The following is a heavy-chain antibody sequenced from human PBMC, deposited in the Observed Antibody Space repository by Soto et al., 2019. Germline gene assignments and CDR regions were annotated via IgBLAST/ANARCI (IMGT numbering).Heavy chain of an antibody. Sequence: GGSLRLSCAASGFTFSNAWMNWVRQAPGKGLEWVGRIKSKTDGGTTDYAAPVKGRFTISRDDSKNTLYLQMNSLKTEDTAVYYCTTPAPRPVYAIIQEDDAFDIWGQGTMVTVSS. V-gene: IGHV3-15*07. CDR1: GFTFSNAW. J-gene: IGHJ3*02. CDR2: IKSKTDGGTT. D-gene: IGHD2-8*01. CDR3: TTPAPRPVYAIIQEDDAFDI.